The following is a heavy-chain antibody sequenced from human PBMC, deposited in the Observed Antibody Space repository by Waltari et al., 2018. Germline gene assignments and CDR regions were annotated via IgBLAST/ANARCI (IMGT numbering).Heavy chain of an antibody. CDR2: IIPILGTA. CDR1: GGTSSSYA. Sequence: QVQLVQSGAEVKKPGSSVKVSCKASGGTSSSYAISGVRRAPGQGREWREGIIPILGTANYAQKFQGRVTITADESTSTAYMELSSLRSEDTAVYYCARDADTAGTRYFDYWGQGTLVTVSS. V-gene: IGHV1-69*12. CDR3: ARDADTAGTRYFDY. D-gene: IGHD5-18*01. J-gene: IGHJ4*02.